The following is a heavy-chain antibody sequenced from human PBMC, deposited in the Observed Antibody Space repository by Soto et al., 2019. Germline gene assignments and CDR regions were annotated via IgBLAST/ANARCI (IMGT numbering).Heavy chain of an antibody. CDR3: ASARFLEWSSPPYEDYFDY. J-gene: IGHJ4*02. CDR2: IYYSGST. V-gene: IGHV4-39*01. Sequence: SETLSLTCTVSGGSISSSSYYWGWIRQPPGKGLEWIGSIYYSGSTYYNPSLKSRVTISVDTSKNQFSLKLSSVTAADTAVYYCASARFLEWSSPPYEDYFDYWGQGTLVTVSS. D-gene: IGHD3-3*01. CDR1: GGSISSSSYY.